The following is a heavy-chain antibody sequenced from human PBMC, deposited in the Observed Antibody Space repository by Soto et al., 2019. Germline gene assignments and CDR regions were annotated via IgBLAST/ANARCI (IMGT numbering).Heavy chain of an antibody. CDR3: ARAGKARIGY. CDR2: INHSGST. V-gene: IGHV4-34*01. J-gene: IGHJ4*02. CDR1: GGSFSGYY. Sequence: QVQLQQWGAGLLKPSETLSLTCAVYGGSFSGYYWSWIRQPPGKGLEWIGEINHSGSTNYNPSLKSRVTISVDTSKNQFSPKLSSVTAADTAVYYCARAGKARIGYWGQGTLVTVSS. D-gene: IGHD6-6*01.